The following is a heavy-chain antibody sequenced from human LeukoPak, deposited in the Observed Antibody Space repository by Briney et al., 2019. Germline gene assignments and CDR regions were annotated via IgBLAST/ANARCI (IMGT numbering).Heavy chain of an antibody. J-gene: IGHJ3*02. CDR2: IIPILGIA. V-gene: IGHV1-69*02. D-gene: IGHD6-25*01. CDR1: GGTFSSYT. CDR3: ARRSSALDAFDI. Sequence: ASVKVSCKAYGGTFSSYTISWVRQAPGQGLEWMGRIIPILGIANYAQKFQGRVAITADKSTSTAYMELSSLRSEDTAVYYCARRSSALDAFDIWGQGTMVTVSS.